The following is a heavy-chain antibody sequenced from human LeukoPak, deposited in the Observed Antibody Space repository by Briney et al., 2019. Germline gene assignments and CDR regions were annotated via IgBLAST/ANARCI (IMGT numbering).Heavy chain of an antibody. D-gene: IGHD3-3*01. Sequence: GGSLRLSCVASGFTYAVTWVRPAPGKGLEWVSSISSSGTSTYHADPAKCRFTMSRDNSKHTVSVQVICLGGDDTGLYYCAIFSDGGYLEWAPLDCWGQGSLVTVSS. CDR1: GFTYA. J-gene: IGHJ4*02. CDR2: ISSSGTST. V-gene: IGHV3-23*05. CDR3: AIFSDGGYLEWAPLDC.